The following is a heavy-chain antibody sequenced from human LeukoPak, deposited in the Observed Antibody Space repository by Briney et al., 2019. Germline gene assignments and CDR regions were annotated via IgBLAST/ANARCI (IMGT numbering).Heavy chain of an antibody. Sequence: GSLRLSCAASGFTFDDYLLHWVRQAPGKGLEWVSLISWDGDTTYYADSVKGRFTISRDNSKNSLYLQMNSLRTEDTALYYCAKARGLIGGAFDIWGQGTMVTVSS. V-gene: IGHV3-43*01. J-gene: IGHJ3*02. CDR2: ISWDGDTT. CDR3: AKARGLIGGAFDI. CDR1: GFTFDDYL. D-gene: IGHD3-22*01.